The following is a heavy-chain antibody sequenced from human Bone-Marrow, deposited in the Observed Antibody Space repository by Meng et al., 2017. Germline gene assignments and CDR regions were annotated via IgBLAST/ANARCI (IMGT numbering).Heavy chain of an antibody. V-gene: IGHV3-33*01. D-gene: IGHD3-22*01. J-gene: IGHJ4*02. CDR3: ARDLQRYYYDSSAPLDY. Sequence: GGSLRLSRAASGFTFSSYGMHWVRQAPGKGLEWVAVIWYDGSNKYYADSVKGRFTISRDNSKNTLYLQMNSLRAEDTAVYYCARDLQRYYYDSSAPLDYWGQGTLVTVSS. CDR2: IWYDGSNK. CDR1: GFTFSSYG.